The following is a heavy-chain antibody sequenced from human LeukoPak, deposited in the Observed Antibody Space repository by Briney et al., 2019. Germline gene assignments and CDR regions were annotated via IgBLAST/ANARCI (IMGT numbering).Heavy chain of an antibody. CDR1: GYTFTGYY. V-gene: IGHV1-2*02. J-gene: IGHJ3*02. CDR2: INPNSGGT. Sequence: AASVKLSCKASGYTFTGYYMHWVRQAPGQGLEWMGCINPNSGGTNYAQKFKGRFTMTRDTSISTAYMELSRLRSDDTAVYYCARFRHGSAQPPLGIGGNDAFDIWGQGTMVTVSS. D-gene: IGHD2-15*01. CDR3: ARFRHGSAQPPLGIGGNDAFDI.